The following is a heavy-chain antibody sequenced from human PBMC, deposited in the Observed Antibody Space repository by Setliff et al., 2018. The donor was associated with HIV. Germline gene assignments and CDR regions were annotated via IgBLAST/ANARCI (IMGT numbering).Heavy chain of an antibody. CDR3: VRDLARVIAH. CDR1: GFTFSSYS. CDR2: ISSSSSYI. V-gene: IGHV3-21*01. D-gene: IGHD2-21*01. J-gene: IGHJ4*02. Sequence: LRLSCAASGFTFSSYSMNWVRQAPGKGLGWVSSISSSSSYIYYADSVKGRFTISRDNAKNSLYLQMNSLTAEDTALYYCVRDLARVIAHWGQGTLVTVSS.